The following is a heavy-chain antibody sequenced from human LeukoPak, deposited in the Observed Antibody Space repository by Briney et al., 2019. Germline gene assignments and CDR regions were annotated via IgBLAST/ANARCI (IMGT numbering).Heavy chain of an antibody. J-gene: IGHJ5*02. D-gene: IGHD2-2*01. CDR3: ARVIVVVPAAPGWFDP. CDR2: INPNSGGT. Sequence: ASVKVSCKASGYTFTGYYMHWVRQAPGQGLEWMGWINPNSGGTNYAQKFQGRVTMTRDTSISTAYMELSRLRSDDTAVYYCARVIVVVPAAPGWFDPWGQGTLVTVSS. CDR1: GYTFTGYY. V-gene: IGHV1-2*02.